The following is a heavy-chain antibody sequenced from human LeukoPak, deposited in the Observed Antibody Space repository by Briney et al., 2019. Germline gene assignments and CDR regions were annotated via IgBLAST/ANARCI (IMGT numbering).Heavy chain of an antibody. J-gene: IGHJ4*02. Sequence: SETLSLTCTVSGGSISSYYWSWIRQPAGKGLEWIGRIYTSGSTNYNPCLKSRVTKSVDTSKNQFSLKLSSVTAADTAVYYCARSYYDFWSGYFDYWGQRTLVTVSS. CDR2: IYTSGST. CDR3: ARSYYDFWSGYFDY. V-gene: IGHV4-4*07. CDR1: GGSISSYY. D-gene: IGHD3-3*01.